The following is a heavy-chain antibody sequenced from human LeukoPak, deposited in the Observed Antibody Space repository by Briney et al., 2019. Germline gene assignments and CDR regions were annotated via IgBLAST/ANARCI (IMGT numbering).Heavy chain of an antibody. D-gene: IGHD3-22*01. CDR3: ARWARIAMIVVGGNDAFDI. CDR2: INPNSGGT. J-gene: IGHJ3*02. CDR1: GYTFTGYY. Sequence: GASVKVSCKASGYTFTGYYMHWVRQAPGQGLEWMGWINPNSGGTNYAQKFQGRVTMTRDTSISTAYMELSRLRSDDTAVYYCARWARIAMIVVGGNDAFDIWGQGTMVTVSS. V-gene: IGHV1-2*02.